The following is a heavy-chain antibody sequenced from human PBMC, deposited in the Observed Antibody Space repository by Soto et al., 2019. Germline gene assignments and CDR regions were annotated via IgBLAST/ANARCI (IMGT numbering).Heavy chain of an antibody. Sequence: QVQLVQSGAEVKKPGASVKVSCKASGYTFTSYGISWVRQAPGQGLEWMGWISAYNGNTNYAQKLQGRVTMTTDTSTRTAYMELRSLISDDTAVYYCARSQQLVQEWGGFDYWGPGTLVTVSS. D-gene: IGHD6-13*01. J-gene: IGHJ4*02. V-gene: IGHV1-18*01. CDR2: ISAYNGNT. CDR1: GYTFTSYG. CDR3: ARSQQLVQEWGGFDY.